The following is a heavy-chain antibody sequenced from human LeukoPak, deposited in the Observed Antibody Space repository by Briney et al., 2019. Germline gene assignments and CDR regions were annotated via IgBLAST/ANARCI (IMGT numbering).Heavy chain of an antibody. CDR1: GYTFTSYG. Sequence: GASVKVSCKASGYTFTSYGISWVRQTPGQGLEWMGWISAYNGNTNYAQKLQGRVTMTTDTSTSTAYMELRSLRSDHTAVYYCARDIVVVPAASPYYYYYGIDVWGQGTTVTVSS. CDR2: ISAYNGNT. V-gene: IGHV1-18*01. J-gene: IGHJ6*02. CDR3: ARDIVVVPAASPYYYYYGIDV. D-gene: IGHD2-2*01.